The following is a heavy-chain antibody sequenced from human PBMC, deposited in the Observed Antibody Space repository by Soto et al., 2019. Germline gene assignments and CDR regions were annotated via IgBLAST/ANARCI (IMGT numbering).Heavy chain of an antibody. J-gene: IGHJ6*02. CDR3: ARVDYDSTYGFYYYGLDV. CDR1: GGTFSSYS. Sequence: QVHLVQSGAEVKKPGSSVRVSCKTSGGTFSSYSFTWVRQAPGQGLEWMGEIIPILNTANFAQKFQSRVTITADEPTSTVYMDLSGLSPDDTAVYYCARVDYDSTYGFYYYGLDVWGQGTTVTVSS. V-gene: IGHV1-69*01. CDR2: IIPILNTA. D-gene: IGHD3-10*01.